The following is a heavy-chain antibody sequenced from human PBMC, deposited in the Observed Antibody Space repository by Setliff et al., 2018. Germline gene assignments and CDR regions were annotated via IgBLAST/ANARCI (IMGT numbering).Heavy chain of an antibody. J-gene: IGHJ6*02. D-gene: IGHD3-10*01. CDR2: IRDKYNSYAI. CDR3: ARAGLLWFGDQTYYYYGMDV. Sequence: PGGSLRLSCAASGFIFSGSAIHWVRQASGKGLEWVGRIRDKYNSYAIAYAASVEGRFTISRDDSKNMAYLQMNSLRTEDTAVYYCARAGLLWFGDQTYYYYGMDVWGQGTTVTVSS. V-gene: IGHV3-73*01. CDR1: GFIFSGSA.